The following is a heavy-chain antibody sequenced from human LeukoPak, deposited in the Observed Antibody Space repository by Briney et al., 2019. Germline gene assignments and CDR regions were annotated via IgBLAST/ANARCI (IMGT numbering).Heavy chain of an antibody. V-gene: IGHV1-18*01. J-gene: IGHJ4*02. D-gene: IGHD6-19*01. CDR1: GSTFTTYG. CDR2: ISAYNGNT. CDR3: AREPLGIAVAGTWFDY. Sequence: ASVKLCCKASGSTFTTYGTIWGRQAPRHRLEWMGWISAYNGNTNYAQKLQGRVTMTTDTSTSTAYMELRSLRSDDTAVYYCAREPLGIAVAGTWFDYWGQGTLVTVSS.